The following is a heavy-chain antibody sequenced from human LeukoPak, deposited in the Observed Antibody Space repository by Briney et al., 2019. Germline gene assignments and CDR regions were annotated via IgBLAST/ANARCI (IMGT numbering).Heavy chain of an antibody. Sequence: PGRSLRLSCTASGFTFGDYAMSWFRQAPGKGLEWVGFIRAKTYGGTTQYAASVKDRFSISRDDSKSIAYLQMNSLKTDDTAVYYCTRADYGSNAGGFWGQGTLVTVSS. D-gene: IGHD4-23*01. CDR3: TRADYGSNAGGF. J-gene: IGHJ4*02. CDR2: IRAKTYGGTT. CDR1: GFTFGDYA. V-gene: IGHV3-49*03.